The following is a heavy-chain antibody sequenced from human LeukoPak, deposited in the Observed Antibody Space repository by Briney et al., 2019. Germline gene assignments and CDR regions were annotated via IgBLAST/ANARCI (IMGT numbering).Heavy chain of an antibody. J-gene: IGHJ5*02. CDR2: IYTSGST. D-gene: IGHD1-7*01. CDR1: GGSISSGSYY. CDR3: ARGNNWNYGWFDP. V-gene: IGHV4-61*02. Sequence: SETLSLTCIVSGGSISSGSYYWSWIRQPAGEGLEWIGRIYTSGSTNYNPSLKSRVTISVDTSKNQFSLKLSSVTAADTAVYYCARGNNWNYGWFDPWGQGTLVTVSS.